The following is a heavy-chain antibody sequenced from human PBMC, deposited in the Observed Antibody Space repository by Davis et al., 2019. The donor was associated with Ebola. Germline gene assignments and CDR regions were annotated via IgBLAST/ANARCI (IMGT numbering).Heavy chain of an antibody. J-gene: IGHJ4*02. D-gene: IGHD1-14*01. Sequence: GGSLRLSCVASGFTISTSYMSWVRQAPGKGLECVSVIYSGGTTYYADSVKGRFTLSRDNSKSTLYLQMNSLRVEDTAIYYCARDPDEGGHWGQGTLVTVSS. CDR3: ARDPDEGGH. CDR1: GFTISTSY. CDR2: IYSGGTT. V-gene: IGHV3-53*01.